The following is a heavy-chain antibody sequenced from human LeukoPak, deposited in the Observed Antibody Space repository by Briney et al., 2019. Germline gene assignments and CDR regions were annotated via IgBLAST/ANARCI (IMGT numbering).Heavy chain of an antibody. CDR2: ISSDGGTK. CDR3: ARQRDCGSRNCYSIAFDI. CDR1: GFTFSSYA. D-gene: IGHD2-21*02. Sequence: PGGSLRLSCAASGFTFSSYAMSWVRQAPGKGLEWVSVISSDGGTKYYADFVKGRFTISRDNSKNTLYLQMNSLRAEDTAVYYCARQRDCGSRNCYSIAFDIWGQGTMVTVSS. V-gene: IGHV3-30-3*01. J-gene: IGHJ3*02.